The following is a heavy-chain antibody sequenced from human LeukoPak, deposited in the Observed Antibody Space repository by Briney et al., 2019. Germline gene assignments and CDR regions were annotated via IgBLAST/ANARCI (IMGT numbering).Heavy chain of an antibody. D-gene: IGHD3-9*01. J-gene: IGHJ4*02. V-gene: IGHV3-23*01. CDR1: GFTFSSYA. Sequence: GGSLRLSCAASGFTFSSYAMSWVRQAPGKGLEWVSAISGSGGSTYYADSVKGRFTISRDNSKNTLYLQMNSLRAEDTAVYYCAKVTPFKDGYSYYDILTVKYYFDYWGQGTLVTVSS. CDR3: AKVTPFKDGYSYYDILTVKYYFDY. CDR2: ISGSGGST.